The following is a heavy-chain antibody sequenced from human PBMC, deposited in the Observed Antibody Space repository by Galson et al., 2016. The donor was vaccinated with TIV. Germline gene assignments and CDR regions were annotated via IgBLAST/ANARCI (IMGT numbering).Heavy chain of an antibody. CDR3: ARRKDGHLYDYYGMDV. J-gene: IGHJ6*02. V-gene: IGHV1-69*13. Sequence: SVKVSCKASGGIFSGYAINWVRQAPGQGLEWMGRIISIFRTANYAEKFQGRVTITADDSTNTVHMEFSSLKSEDTAVYYCARRKDGHLYDYYGMDVWGQGTTVIVSS. D-gene: IGHD5-24*01. CDR1: GGIFSGYA. CDR2: IISIFRTA.